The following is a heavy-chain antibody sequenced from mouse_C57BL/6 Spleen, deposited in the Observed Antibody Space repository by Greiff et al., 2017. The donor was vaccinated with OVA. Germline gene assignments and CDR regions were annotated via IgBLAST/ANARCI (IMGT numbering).Heavy chain of an antibody. V-gene: IGHV7-1*01. D-gene: IGHD1-1*01. Sequence: EVKLMESGGGLVQSGRSLRLSCATSGFTFSDFYMEWVRQAPGKGLEWIAASRNKANDYTTEYSASVKGRFIVSRDTSQSILYLQMNALRAEDTAIYYCARAPHYGSSYDYAMDYWGQGTSVTVSS. CDR1: GFTFSDFY. J-gene: IGHJ4*01. CDR2: SRNKANDYTT. CDR3: ARAPHYGSSYDYAMDY.